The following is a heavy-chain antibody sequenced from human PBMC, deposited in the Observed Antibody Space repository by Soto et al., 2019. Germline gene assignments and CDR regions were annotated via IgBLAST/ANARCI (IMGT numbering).Heavy chain of an antibody. V-gene: IGHV4-39*01. J-gene: IGHJ4*02. CDR2: IYYSGST. CDR3: VRHLQWLDVRYFDY. CDR1: GGSISSSSYY. D-gene: IGHD6-19*01. Sequence: SETLSLTCTVSGGSISSSSYYWGWIRQPPGKGLEWIGSIYYSGSTYYNPSLKSRVTISVDTSKNQFSLKLSSVTAADTAVYYCVRHLQWLDVRYFDYWGQGTLVTVSS.